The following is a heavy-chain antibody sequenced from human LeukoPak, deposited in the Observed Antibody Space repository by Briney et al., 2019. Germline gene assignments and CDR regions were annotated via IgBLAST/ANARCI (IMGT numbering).Heavy chain of an antibody. CDR2: IGSGSVDK. Sequence: GGSLRLSCEVSGFTVSDAWMSWVRQAPGKGLEWVSVIGSGSVDKHYADTVRGRFDISRDNSKNRLFLQMNSLRVEDSGVYYCAKRVPLTALDSWGQGTLVTVSS. D-gene: IGHD3-3*01. V-gene: IGHV3-23*01. CDR3: AKRVPLTALDS. J-gene: IGHJ5*01. CDR1: GFTVSDAW.